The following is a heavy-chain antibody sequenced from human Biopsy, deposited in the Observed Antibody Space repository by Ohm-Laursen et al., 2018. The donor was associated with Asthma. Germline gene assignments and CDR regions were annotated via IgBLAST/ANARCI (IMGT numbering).Heavy chain of an antibody. CDR3: ASAVDYSHYYGIDV. CDR1: GYTFNSAG. CDR2: ISVYNGNT. Sequence: SVKASCKPSGYTFNSAGITWVRQAPGQGLEWMGWISVYNGNTKVAQKLQDRATMITDTSTSTAYMELRSLRSDDTAVYFCASAVDYSHYYGIDVWGQGTTVTVS. D-gene: IGHD3-10*01. V-gene: IGHV1-18*01. J-gene: IGHJ6*02.